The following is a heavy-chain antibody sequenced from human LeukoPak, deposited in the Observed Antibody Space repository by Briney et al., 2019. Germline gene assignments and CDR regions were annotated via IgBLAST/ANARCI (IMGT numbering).Heavy chain of an antibody. CDR2: ISSSSSYI. V-gene: IGHV3-21*01. CDR1: GFTFSSYS. D-gene: IGHD2-15*01. J-gene: IGHJ4*02. Sequence: MAGGSLRLSCAASGFTFSSYSMNWVRQAPGKGLEWVSSISSSSSYIYYADSVKGRFTISRDNAKNSLYLQMNSLRAEDTAVYYCARAECSGGSCYFDYWGQGTRVTVSS. CDR3: ARAECSGGSCYFDY.